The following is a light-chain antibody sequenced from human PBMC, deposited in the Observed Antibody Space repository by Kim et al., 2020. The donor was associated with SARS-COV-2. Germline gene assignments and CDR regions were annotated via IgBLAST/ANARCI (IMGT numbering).Light chain of an antibody. Sequence: DIVLTQSPDSLAVSLGERATINCKSSQSVFDSSNNKNNLAWYQQKPGHPPKVLIYWASSRESGVPERFSGSGSGTDFTLTISSLQAEDVALYYCQQYYSSLPYTFGQGTKLEIK. CDR1: QSVFDSSNNKNN. V-gene: IGKV4-1*01. J-gene: IGKJ2*01. CDR3: QQYYSSLPYT. CDR2: WAS.